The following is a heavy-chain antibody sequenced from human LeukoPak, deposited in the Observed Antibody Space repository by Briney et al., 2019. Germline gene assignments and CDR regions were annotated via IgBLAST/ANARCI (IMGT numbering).Heavy chain of an antibody. J-gene: IGHJ4*02. V-gene: IGHV3-9*01. CDR2: ISWNSGSI. CDR3: AKDTSGSSWYYFDY. CDR1: GFTFNSYA. Sequence: GGSLRLSCAASGFTFNSYAMSWVRQAPGKGLEWVSGISWNSGSIGYADSVKGRFTISRDNAKNSLYLQMNSLRAEDTALYYCAKDTSGSSWYYFDYWGQGTLVTVSS. D-gene: IGHD6-13*01.